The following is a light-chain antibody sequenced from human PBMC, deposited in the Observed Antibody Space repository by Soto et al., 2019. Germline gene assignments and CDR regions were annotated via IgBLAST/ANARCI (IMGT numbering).Light chain of an antibody. CDR1: TGTVTSGHY. CDR3: LLSYIGAVV. Sequence: QAVVTQEPSLTVSPGGTVTLTCGSSTGTVTSGHYPFWFQQKPGQAPRTLIYDTSNKHSWTPGRFSGSLLGGKAALTLSGAQPEDEADYYCLLSYIGAVVFGGGTKLTVL. CDR2: DTS. J-gene: IGLJ2*01. V-gene: IGLV7-46*01.